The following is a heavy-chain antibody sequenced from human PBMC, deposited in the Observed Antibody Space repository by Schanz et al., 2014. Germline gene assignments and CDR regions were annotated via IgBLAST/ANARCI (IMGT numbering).Heavy chain of an antibody. J-gene: IGHJ4*02. V-gene: IGHV1-18*04. Sequence: QVQLVQSGAEVKKPGASVKVSCKASGYTFSDYYIHWVRQAPGQGLEWMGCISPYNGNTNYAQKLQGRGTMAADTSTSTAYRELRSLRADDTAVYYSARGWYSSGWYDRYLAHFDYWGQGTLVTVSS. CDR2: ISPYNGNT. CDR1: GYTFSDYY. CDR3: ARGWYSSGWYDRYLAHFDY. D-gene: IGHD6-19*01.